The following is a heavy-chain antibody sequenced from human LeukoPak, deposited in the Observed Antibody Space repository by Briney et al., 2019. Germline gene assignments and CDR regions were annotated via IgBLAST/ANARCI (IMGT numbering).Heavy chain of an antibody. V-gene: IGHV4-30-2*01. J-gene: IGHJ5*02. Sequence: PSQTLSLTCTVSGGSISSGGYYWSWIRQPPGKGLEWIGYIYHSGSTYYNPSLKSRVTISVDRSKNQFSLKLSSVTAADTAVYYCARAVIDIVVVPAPGWFAPWGQGTLVTVSS. CDR3: ARAVIDIVVVPAPGWFAP. D-gene: IGHD2-2*01. CDR1: GGSISSGGYY. CDR2: IYHSGST.